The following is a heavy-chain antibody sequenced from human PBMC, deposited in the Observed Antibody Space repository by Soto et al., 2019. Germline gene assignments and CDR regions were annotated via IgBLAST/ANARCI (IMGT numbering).Heavy chain of an antibody. V-gene: IGHV1-69*01. CDR1: GGTFSSYA. J-gene: IGHJ4*02. D-gene: IGHD4-17*01. CDR3: ARGGPYGRSAYGFDY. CDR2: LITIFGTA. Sequence: QVQLVQSGAEVKKPGSSVKVSCKASGGTFSSYAISWVRQAPGQGLEWVGGLITIFGTANYAQKFQGRVTITADESTSTAYMGLSSLRFEDTAVYYCARGGPYGRSAYGFDYWGQGTLVTVSS.